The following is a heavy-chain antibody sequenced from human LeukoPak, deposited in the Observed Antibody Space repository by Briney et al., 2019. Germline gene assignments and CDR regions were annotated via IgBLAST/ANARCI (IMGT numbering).Heavy chain of an antibody. Sequence: GGSLRLSCAASGFTFSNYDMHWVRQAPGKGLEWVAFIRYGGSNKYYGGSVKGRFNISRDNSENTLYLLMNSLRGEDTAIYYCALLGSKLLWRIDYWGQGTLVTVSS. CDR3: ALLGSKLLWRIDY. J-gene: IGHJ4*02. D-gene: IGHD3-10*01. CDR2: IRYGGSNK. V-gene: IGHV3-30*02. CDR1: GFTFSNYD.